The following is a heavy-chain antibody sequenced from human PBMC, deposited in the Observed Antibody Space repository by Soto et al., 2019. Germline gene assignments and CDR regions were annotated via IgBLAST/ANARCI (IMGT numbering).Heavy chain of an antibody. CDR3: ARIGGDSIDGMDV. V-gene: IGHV4-59*01. J-gene: IGHJ6*02. CDR2: IYYSGST. D-gene: IGHD6-13*01. Sequence: SETLSLTCTVSGGSISSYYWSWIRQPPGKGLEWIGYIYYSGSTNYNPSLKSRVTISVDTSKNQFSLKLSSVTAADTAVYYCARIGGDSIDGMDVWGQGTTVTVSS. CDR1: GGSISSYY.